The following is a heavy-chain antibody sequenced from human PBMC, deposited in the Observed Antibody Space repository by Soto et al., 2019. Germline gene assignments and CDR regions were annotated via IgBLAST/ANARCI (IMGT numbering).Heavy chain of an antibody. Sequence: SVKVSCKTSGFTFTNSAVQWVRQARGQRLEWIGWIIVASGRTNYAREVQGRVTISRDTSTSTAYMELSGLRSEDTAVYYCVAELYSGGGCCSFDFWGQGTMVTVSS. V-gene: IGHV1-58*01. CDR2: IIVASGRT. J-gene: IGHJ3*01. CDR1: GFTFTNSA. CDR3: VAELYSGGGCCSFDF. D-gene: IGHD2-21*02.